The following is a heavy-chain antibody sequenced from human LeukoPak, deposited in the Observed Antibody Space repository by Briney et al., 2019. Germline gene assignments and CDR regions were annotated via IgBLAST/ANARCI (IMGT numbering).Heavy chain of an antibody. Sequence: GGSLRLSCAASGFNFIDYSMNWVRQAPGRGLEWISYIGISSGNTKYADSVKGRFTISRDKARNSLYLQMNSLRVEDTAMYYCARDHRYAFDNWGHGTLVTVSS. D-gene: IGHD5-12*01. CDR1: GFNFIDYS. CDR3: ARDHRYAFDN. V-gene: IGHV3-48*01. CDR2: IGISSGNT. J-gene: IGHJ4*01.